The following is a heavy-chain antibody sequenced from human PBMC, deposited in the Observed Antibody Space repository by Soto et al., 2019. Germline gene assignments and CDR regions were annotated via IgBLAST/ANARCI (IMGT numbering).Heavy chain of an antibody. CDR3: ATRSAAFDF. CDR2: ISTNKGNT. V-gene: IGHV1-18*01. CDR1: GYTFTTYG. J-gene: IGHJ4*02. D-gene: IGHD6-25*01. Sequence: QVQLVQSGPEVKKPGASVKVSCKTSGYTFTTYGITWVRHAPGQGLEWMGWISTNKGNTNYAQKFQGRVTMTTDTSTSTAYMELRGLRSDDTAMYYCATRSAAFDFWGEGTLVTVFS.